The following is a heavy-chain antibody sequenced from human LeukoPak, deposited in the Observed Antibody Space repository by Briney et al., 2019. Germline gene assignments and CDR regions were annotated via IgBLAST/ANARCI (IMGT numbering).Heavy chain of an antibody. D-gene: IGHD1-26*01. CDR3: ARENHIVGLDAFDI. J-gene: IGHJ3*02. Sequence: SETLSLTCAVYGGSFSGYYWSWIRQPPGKGLEWIGEINHSGSTNYNPSLKSRVTISVDTSKNQFSLKLSSVTAADTAVYYCARENHIVGLDAFDIWGQGTMVTVSS. CDR2: INHSGST. CDR1: GGSFSGYY. V-gene: IGHV4-34*01.